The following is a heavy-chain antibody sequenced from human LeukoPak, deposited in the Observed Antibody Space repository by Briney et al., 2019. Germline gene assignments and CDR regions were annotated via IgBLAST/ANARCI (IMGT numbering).Heavy chain of an antibody. CDR3: ARRISGYYIDY. J-gene: IGHJ4*02. Sequence: GESLKISCKGSGYTFTNYWIGWVRQMPGKGLEWMGIIWPSDSDTRYSPSFQGQVTISADKSISTAYLQWSSLKASDTAIYFCARRISGYYIDYWGQGTLVTVSS. CDR2: IWPSDSDT. V-gene: IGHV5-51*01. CDR1: GYTFTNYW. D-gene: IGHD1-26*01.